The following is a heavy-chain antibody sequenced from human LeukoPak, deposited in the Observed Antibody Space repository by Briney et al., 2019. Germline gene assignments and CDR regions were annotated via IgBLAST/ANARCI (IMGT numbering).Heavy chain of an antibody. CDR1: GFAFDDYG. V-gene: IGHV3-20*04. Sequence: GGSLRLSCAASGFAFDDYGMSWVRQAPGKGLEWVSGINWNGGSTGYADSVKGRFTISRDNAKNSLYLQMNSLRAEDTALYYCARVDSSGYYYWIDYWGQGTLVTVSS. CDR2: INWNGGST. J-gene: IGHJ4*02. D-gene: IGHD3-22*01. CDR3: ARVDSSGYYYWIDY.